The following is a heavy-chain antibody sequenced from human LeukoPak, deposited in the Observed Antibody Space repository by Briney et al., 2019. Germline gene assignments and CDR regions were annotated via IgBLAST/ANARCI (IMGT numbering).Heavy chain of an antibody. V-gene: IGHV5-51*01. CDR3: ARRFGDNGLFAFDI. Sequence: GESLKISCEASGYSFTNYDIAWVRQMPEKGLEWMGIIYIDDSYTRFSPSFQGQVTMSADQATSTAYLQWNTLAASDTAIYYCARRFGDNGLFAFDIWGQGTMVTVSS. D-gene: IGHD3-10*01. CDR2: IYIDDSYT. CDR1: GYSFTNYD. J-gene: IGHJ3*02.